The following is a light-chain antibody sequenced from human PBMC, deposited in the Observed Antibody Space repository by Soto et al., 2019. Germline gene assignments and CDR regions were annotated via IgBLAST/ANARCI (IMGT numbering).Light chain of an antibody. CDR1: NKDIGGYNY. CDR2: DVN. CDR3: SSYTSSTTPYV. V-gene: IGLV2-14*01. Sequence: QSVLTQPASVSGSPGQSITISCTGTNKDIGGYNYVSWYQQYPGKAPKLMIYDVNHRPSGVSNRFSASKSGNTASLTISGLQAEDEADYYCSSYTSSTTPYVFGSGTKV. J-gene: IGLJ1*01.